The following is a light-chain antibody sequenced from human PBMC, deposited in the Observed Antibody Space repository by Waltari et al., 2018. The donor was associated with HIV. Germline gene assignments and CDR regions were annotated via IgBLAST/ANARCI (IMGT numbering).Light chain of an antibody. CDR2: LNSDGSH. V-gene: IGLV4-69*01. CDR3: QTRATGIQV. CDR1: SGHSSYA. J-gene: IGLJ3*02. Sequence: QLVLTQSPSASASLGASVKLTCTLSSGHSSYAIAWHQQQPEKGPRFLMKLNSDGSHSKGDGIPDRFSGSSSGAERYLTISGLQSDDEAVYHCQTRATGIQVFGVGTKLTVL.